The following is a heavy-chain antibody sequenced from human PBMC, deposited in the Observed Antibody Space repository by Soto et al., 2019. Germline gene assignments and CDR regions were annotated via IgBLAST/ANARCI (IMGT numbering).Heavy chain of an antibody. V-gene: IGHV3-23*01. CDR1: GFTFSSYA. CDR3: AKDIGSFYDSSSLDY. CDR2: ISGSGGST. D-gene: IGHD3-22*01. J-gene: IGHJ4*02. Sequence: GGSLRLSCAASGFTFSSYAMSWVRQAPGKGLEWVSAISGSGGSTYYADSVKGRFTISRDNSKNTLYLQMNSLRAEDTAVYYCAKDIGSFYDSSSLDYWGQGTLVTVSS.